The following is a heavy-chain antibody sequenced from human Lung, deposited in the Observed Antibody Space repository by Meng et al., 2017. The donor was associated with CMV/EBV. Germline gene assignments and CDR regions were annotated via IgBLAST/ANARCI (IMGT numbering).Heavy chain of an antibody. V-gene: IGHV4-59*01. D-gene: IGHD2-2*01. CDR2: IYYSGST. J-gene: IGHJ6*02. CDR1: GGPISSYY. CDR3: ARDLAYCSSTSCYYYYGMDV. Sequence: SXTLSLXCTVSGGPISSYYWSWIRQPPGKGLEWIGYIYYSGSTNYNPSLKSRVTISVDTSKNQFSLKLSSVTAADTAVYYCARDLAYCSSTSCYYYYGMDVWGQGTXVTVSS.